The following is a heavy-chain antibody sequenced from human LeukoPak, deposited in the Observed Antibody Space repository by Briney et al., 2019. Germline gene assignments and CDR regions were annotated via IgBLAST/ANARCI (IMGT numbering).Heavy chain of an antibody. CDR1: GYIFTTYF. J-gene: IGHJ4*02. Sequence: ASVKVSCKPSGYIFTTYFIHWVRQAPGQGLEWMGLINPSGGNTSYEQKLQGRVTMTRDMSANTVYMELSSLRSEDTAVYYCARSHPRHFVDFFDFWGQGTLVTVSS. CDR2: INPSGGNT. CDR3: ARSHPRHFVDFFDF. V-gene: IGHV1-46*04.